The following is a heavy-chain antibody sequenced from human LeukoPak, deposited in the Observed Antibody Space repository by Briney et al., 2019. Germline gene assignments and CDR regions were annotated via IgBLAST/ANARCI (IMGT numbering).Heavy chain of an antibody. CDR3: AKDRPGAAIDY. Sequence: GGPLRLSCAASGFTFSSYGMHWVRQAPGKGLEGVAVISYDGSNKYYADSVKGRFTISRDNSKNTLYLQMNSLRAEDTAVYYCAKDRPGAAIDYWGQGTLVTVSS. CDR2: ISYDGSNK. V-gene: IGHV3-30*18. D-gene: IGHD1-26*01. CDR1: GFTFSSYG. J-gene: IGHJ4*02.